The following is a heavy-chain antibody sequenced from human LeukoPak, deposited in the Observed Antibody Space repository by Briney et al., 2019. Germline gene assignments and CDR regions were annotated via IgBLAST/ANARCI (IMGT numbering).Heavy chain of an antibody. CDR3: ARGYDFWSGPFDY. J-gene: IGHJ4*02. D-gene: IGHD3-3*01. CDR1: GFTFSSYA. CDR2: ISYDGSNK. Sequence: PGGSLRLSCAASGFTFSSYAMHWVRQAPGKGLEWVAVISYDGSNKYYADSVKGRFTISRDNSKNTLYLQMNSLRAEDTAVYYCARGYDFWSGPFDYWGQGTLVTVSS. V-gene: IGHV3-30-3*01.